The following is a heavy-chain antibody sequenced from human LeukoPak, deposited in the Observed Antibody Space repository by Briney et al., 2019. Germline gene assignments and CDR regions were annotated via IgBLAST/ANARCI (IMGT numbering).Heavy chain of an antibody. V-gene: IGHV1-46*01. CDR3: ARGRDYYAISGYHNWFDA. J-gene: IGHJ5*02. D-gene: IGHD3-22*01. CDR1: GYTFTRYY. Sequence: ASVKVSCKASGYTFTRYYMHWVRQAPGQGLEWMGIISPSGDTTSYAQKFQGRVTMTRDTSTRTVYLDLSSLRSEDTAVYYCARGRDYYAISGYHNWFDAWGQGTLVTLSS. CDR2: ISPSGDTT.